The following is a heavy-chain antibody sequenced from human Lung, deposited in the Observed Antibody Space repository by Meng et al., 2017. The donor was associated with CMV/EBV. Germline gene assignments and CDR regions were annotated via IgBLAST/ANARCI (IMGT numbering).Heavy chain of an antibody. Sequence: GESLKISCAASGFSVSVKYMTWVRQAPGKGLEWVSVVYSDGRTNFADSVKGRFTLSRDNSKNTLYLQMNSLKAEDTAVYYCASGDGDYLWGTYRYTGLDSWGQETLVTVSS. D-gene: IGHD3-16*02. CDR3: ASGDGDYLWGTYRYTGLDS. CDR1: GFSVSVKY. CDR2: VYSDGRT. J-gene: IGHJ4*02. V-gene: IGHV3-53*01.